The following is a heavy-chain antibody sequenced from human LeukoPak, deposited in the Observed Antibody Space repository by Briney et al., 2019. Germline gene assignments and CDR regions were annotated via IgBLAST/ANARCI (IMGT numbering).Heavy chain of an antibody. D-gene: IGHD3-9*01. CDR3: ARSIGLTGGGVDV. CDR1: GFTFSVFN. Sequence: GGSLRLSCAASGFTFSVFNVNWVRQAPGKGLEWVSYITDSGNTIHYADSVKGRFTISRDNAKNSLYLQMNSLRAEDTAVYYCARSIGLTGGGVDVWGQGTTVTVSS. J-gene: IGHJ6*02. CDR2: ITDSGNTI. V-gene: IGHV3-11*01.